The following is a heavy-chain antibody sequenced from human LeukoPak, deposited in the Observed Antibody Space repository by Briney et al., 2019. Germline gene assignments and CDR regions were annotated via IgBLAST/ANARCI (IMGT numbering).Heavy chain of an antibody. CDR2: ISSDSNYI. J-gene: IGHJ4*02. CDR3: ARFIAAPYYFDY. V-gene: IGHV3-21*01. D-gene: IGHD6-13*01. CDR1: GFTFSSFT. Sequence: PGGSLRLSCAASGFTFSSFTMNWVRQAPGKGLEWVSSISSDSNYIHYAESVRGRFTISRDNAKNSLYLQMNSLRAEDTAVYYCARFIAAPYYFDYWGRGTLVTVSS.